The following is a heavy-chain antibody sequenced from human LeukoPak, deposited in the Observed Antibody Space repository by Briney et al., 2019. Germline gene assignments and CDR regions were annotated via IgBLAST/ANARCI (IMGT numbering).Heavy chain of an antibody. D-gene: IGHD3-22*01. Sequence: SVTVSFKASGGTFSSYAIGWVRQAPGQGLEWMGRIIPILGIANYAQKFQGRVTITADKSTSTAYMELSSLRSEDTAVYYCARDRPFDYDSSGYYDRGVFDYWGQGTLVTVSS. CDR2: IIPILGIA. CDR3: ARDRPFDYDSSGYYDRGVFDY. CDR1: GGTFSSYA. V-gene: IGHV1-69*04. J-gene: IGHJ4*02.